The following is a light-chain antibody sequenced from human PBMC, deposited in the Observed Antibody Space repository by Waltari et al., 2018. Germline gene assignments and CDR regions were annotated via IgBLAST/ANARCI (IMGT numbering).Light chain of an antibody. CDR3: QQRRSWPLT. V-gene: IGKV3-11*01. CDR2: DVS. CDR1: QSVSSD. J-gene: IGKJ4*01. Sequence: EIVLKQSPATLSLSPGERATLSCRASQSVSSDLAWYQLKPGQAPRLLISDVSNRATGIPARFSGSGSETDFTLTISTLEPEDFALYYCQQRRSWPLTFGGGTKVEIK.